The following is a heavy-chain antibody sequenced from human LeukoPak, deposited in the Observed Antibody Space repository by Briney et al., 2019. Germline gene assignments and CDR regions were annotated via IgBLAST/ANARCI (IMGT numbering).Heavy chain of an antibody. D-gene: IGHD1-1*01. CDR3: ARDDSYYYYYMDV. V-gene: IGHV4-34*01. Sequence: SETLSLTCAVYGGSFSGYYWSWIRQPPGKGLEWIGEINHSGSTNYNPSLKSRVTISVDTSKNQFSLKLSSVTAADTAVYYCARDDSYYYYYMDVWGKGTTVTVSS. CDR1: GGSFSGYY. CDR2: INHSGST. J-gene: IGHJ6*03.